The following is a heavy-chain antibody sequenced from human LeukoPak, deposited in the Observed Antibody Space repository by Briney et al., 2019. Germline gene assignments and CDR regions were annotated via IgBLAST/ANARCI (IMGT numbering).Heavy chain of an antibody. Sequence: GGSLRLSCAASGFTFGSYSMSWVRQAPGKGLEWVSGLYGSGSQTFYADSVRGRFTISRDNFNNMLFLHMDSLRAEDTALYYCAKGRYSSGWYYDYWGQGTLVTVSS. CDR1: GFTFGSYS. CDR2: LYGSGSQT. CDR3: AKGRYSSGWYYDY. D-gene: IGHD6-19*01. V-gene: IGHV3-23*01. J-gene: IGHJ4*02.